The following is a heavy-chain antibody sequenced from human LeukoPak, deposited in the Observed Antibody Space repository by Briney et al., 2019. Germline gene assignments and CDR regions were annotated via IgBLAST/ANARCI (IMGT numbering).Heavy chain of an antibody. Sequence: ASVKVSCKTSGYTFTGYYMHWVRQAPGQGLQWLGWISASNGNTNYAQKFRDRVTMSTDTSTGTAYLDVRSLTSDDTAVYYCARDHSNWNYAPDFWGQGTLVIVSS. CDR3: ARDHSNWNYAPDF. CDR1: GYTFTGYY. D-gene: IGHD1-7*01. V-gene: IGHV1-18*04. J-gene: IGHJ4*02. CDR2: ISASNGNT.